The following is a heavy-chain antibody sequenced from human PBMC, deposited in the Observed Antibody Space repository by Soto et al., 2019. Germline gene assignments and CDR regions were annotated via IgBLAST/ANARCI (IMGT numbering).Heavy chain of an antibody. J-gene: IGHJ3*02. CDR2: IYYSGSA. Sequence: QVQLQESGPGLVKPSDTLSLICAVSGYSISSSNWWGWIRQPPGKGLEWIGNIYYSGSAYYNPSLKSRRTMSVDTSKNQFSLKLTSVTAVDTAVYYCARGDYAKAFDIWGQGTTVTVSS. CDR1: GYSISSSNW. CDR3: ARGDYAKAFDI. D-gene: IGHD2-2*01. V-gene: IGHV4-28*03.